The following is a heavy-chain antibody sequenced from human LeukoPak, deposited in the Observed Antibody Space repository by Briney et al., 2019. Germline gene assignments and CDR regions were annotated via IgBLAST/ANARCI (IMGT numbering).Heavy chain of an antibody. J-gene: IGHJ4*02. D-gene: IGHD3-10*01. V-gene: IGHV3-66*01. CDR3: ARDPHNSGSGRYFEN. Sequence: GGSLRLSCAASGFSVSNNYMSWIRQAPGKGLEWVSVFYSGGTIVYSDSVRGRFIISRGISKNTLYLQMNSLRAEDTAVYYCARDPHNSGSGRYFENWGRGSLVTVSS. CDR2: FYSGGTI. CDR1: GFSVSNNY.